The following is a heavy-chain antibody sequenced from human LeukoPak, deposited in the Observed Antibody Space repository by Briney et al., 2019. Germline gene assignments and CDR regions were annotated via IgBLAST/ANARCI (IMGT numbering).Heavy chain of an antibody. V-gene: IGHV3-9*01. J-gene: IGHJ6*02. CDR2: ISWNSGSI. D-gene: IGHD2-2*01. Sequence: GGSLRLSCAASGFTFDDYAMHWVRQAPGKGLEWVSGISWNSGSIGYADSVKGRFTISRDNAKNSLYLQMNSLRAEDTALYYCAAGGCSSTSCSYYYGMAVWGQGTTVTVSS. CDR3: AAGGCSSTSCSYYYGMAV. CDR1: GFTFDDYA.